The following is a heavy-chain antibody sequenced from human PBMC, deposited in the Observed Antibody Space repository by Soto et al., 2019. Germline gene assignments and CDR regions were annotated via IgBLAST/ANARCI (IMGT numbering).Heavy chain of an antibody. CDR3: AREDFDY. CDR1: GFTFSSYG. CDR2: ITCGGSTI. V-gene: IGHV3-48*04. J-gene: IGHJ4*02. Sequence: GGSLRLSCAASGFTFSSYGMHWVRQAPGKGLEWVSDITCGGSTIYYADSVKGRFTISRDNAKNSLYLQMNSLRAEDTAVYYCAREDFDYWGQGTLVNVS.